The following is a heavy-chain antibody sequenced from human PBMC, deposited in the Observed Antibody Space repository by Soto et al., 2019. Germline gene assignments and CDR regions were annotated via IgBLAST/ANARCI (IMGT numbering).Heavy chain of an antibody. J-gene: IGHJ5*02. CDR1: GGSISSSSYY. CDR2: IYYSGST. CDR3: ARHGNRGAVAGLYWLDP. D-gene: IGHD6-19*01. V-gene: IGHV4-39*01. Sequence: SETLSLTCTVSGGSISSSSYYWGWIRQPPGKGLEWIGSIYYSGSTYYNPSLKSRVTISVDTSKNQFSLKLSSVTAADTAVYYCARHGNRGAVAGLYWLDPWGQGTLVTVSS.